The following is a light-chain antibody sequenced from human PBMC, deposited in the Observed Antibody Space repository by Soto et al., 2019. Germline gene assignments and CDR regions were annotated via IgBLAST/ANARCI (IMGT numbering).Light chain of an antibody. CDR3: QQRSNSPFT. V-gene: IGKV3-11*01. Sequence: EIVLTQSPATLSLSPGGRATLSCRASQRIGNYLVWYQQKPGQAPRLLIYDASKRAPGIPARFGGSGSGTDFTLTISSLEAEDFAVCYCQQRSNSPFTFGPGTKVDIK. CDR1: QRIGNY. J-gene: IGKJ3*01. CDR2: DAS.